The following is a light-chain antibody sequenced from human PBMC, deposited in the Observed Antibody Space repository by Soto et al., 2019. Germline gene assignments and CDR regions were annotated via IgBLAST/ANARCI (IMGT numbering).Light chain of an antibody. CDR2: DAS. V-gene: IGKV1-5*01. J-gene: IGKJ1*01. CDR3: QHYSSNSGT. CDR1: QSISNH. Sequence: DIQMTQSPSTLSASIGDRVIITCRASQSISNHLNWFQQKPGKAPKLLIYDASSLESGVPQRFSGSGSGTAFTLTISSLQPEDFATYYCQHYSSNSGTFGPGTKVDIK.